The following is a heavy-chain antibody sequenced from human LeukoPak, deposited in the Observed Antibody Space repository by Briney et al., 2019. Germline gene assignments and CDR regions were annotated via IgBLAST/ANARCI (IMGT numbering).Heavy chain of an antibody. CDR1: GYSIRSGYF. D-gene: IGHD4/OR15-4a*01. J-gene: IGHJ4*02. CDR3: VRDDYNDYGDI. CDR2: MYHDCHP. V-gene: IGHV4-38-2*02. Sequence: SETLSLTCTVSGYSIRSGYFWGWIREPPGEGLDLVGSMYHDCHPNYNPSLTSPVTISLDTSKNQFSLMLRSVTAADTAVYYCVRDDYNDYGDIRGQGTLVTVSS.